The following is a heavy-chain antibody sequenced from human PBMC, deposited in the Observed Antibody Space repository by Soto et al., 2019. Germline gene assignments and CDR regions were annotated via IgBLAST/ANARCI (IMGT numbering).Heavy chain of an antibody. Sequence: PSETLSLTCTVSGGSISSYYWSWIRQPPGKGLEWIGYIYYSGSTNYNPSLKSRVTISVDTSKNQFSLKLSSVTAADTAVYYCARRYRSFFDYWGQGTLVTVS. CDR3: ARRYRSFFDY. D-gene: IGHD2-2*01. J-gene: IGHJ4*02. V-gene: IGHV4-59*08. CDR2: IYYSGST. CDR1: GGSISSYY.